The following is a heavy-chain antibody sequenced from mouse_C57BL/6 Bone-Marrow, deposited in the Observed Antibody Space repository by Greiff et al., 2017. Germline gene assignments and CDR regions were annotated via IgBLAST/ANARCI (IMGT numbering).Heavy chain of an antibody. Sequence: QVQLQQPGAELVMPGASVKLSCKASGYTFTSYWMHWVKQRPGQGLEWIGEIDPSDSYPNYTQKFKGKSTLTVDNSSSTAYLLLSSLTSEDSAVYYCAIEDGYYAMDYWGQGTSVTGSS. J-gene: IGHJ4*01. V-gene: IGHV1-69*01. CDR1: GYTFTSYW. D-gene: IGHD2-3*01. CDR2: IDPSDSYP. CDR3: AIEDGYYAMDY.